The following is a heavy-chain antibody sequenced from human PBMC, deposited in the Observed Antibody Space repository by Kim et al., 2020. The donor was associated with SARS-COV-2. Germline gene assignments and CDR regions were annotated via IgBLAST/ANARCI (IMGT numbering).Heavy chain of an antibody. V-gene: IGHV3-48*03. J-gene: IGHJ4*02. CDR1: GFTFSSYE. CDR3: ARDSPHPSPPSSGWPYFDY. CDR2: ISSSGSTI. Sequence: GGSLRLSCAASGFTFSSYEMNWVRQAPGKGLEWVSYISSSGSTIYYADSVKGRFTISRDNAKNSLYLQMNSLRAEDTAVYYCARDSPHPSPPSSGWPYFDYWGQGTLVTVSS. D-gene: IGHD6-19*01.